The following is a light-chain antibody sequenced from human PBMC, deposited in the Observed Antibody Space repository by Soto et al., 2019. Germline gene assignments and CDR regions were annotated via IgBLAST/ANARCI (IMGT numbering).Light chain of an antibody. CDR1: QSILYNSNNKNY. J-gene: IGKJ2*01. Sequence: DIVMTQSPDSLAVSLGERATINCKSSQSILYNSNNKNYLAWYQQKPGQPPKLLIYWASTRESGVPDRFSGSGSGTDFTLTISSLQAEDVAVYYCQQYYSVPPTFGQGTNLEIK. V-gene: IGKV4-1*01. CDR3: QQYYSVPPT. CDR2: WAS.